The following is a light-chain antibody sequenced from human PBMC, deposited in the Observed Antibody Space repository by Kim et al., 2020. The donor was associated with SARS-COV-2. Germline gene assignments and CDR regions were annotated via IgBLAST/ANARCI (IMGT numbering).Light chain of an antibody. CDR1: QSVLRTSNNYNF. J-gene: IGKJ2*01. Sequence: RATINCRSSQSVLRTSNNYNFLAWYQQKAGQPPKLLIYCASSRESGVPDRFSGSGSGTDFTLTISSLQAEDVAVYYCHQYYDAPYTFGQGTKLEI. CDR3: HQYYDAPYT. V-gene: IGKV4-1*01. CDR2: CAS.